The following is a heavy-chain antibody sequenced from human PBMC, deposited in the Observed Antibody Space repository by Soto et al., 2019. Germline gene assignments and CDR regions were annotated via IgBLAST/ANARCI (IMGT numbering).Heavy chain of an antibody. CDR1: GGSFSGYY. J-gene: IGHJ4*02. CDR2: INHSGST. D-gene: IGHD3-16*02. CDR3: ALSLYDYVWGSYRIPYDY. V-gene: IGHV4-34*01. Sequence: SETLSLTCAVYGGSFSGYYWSWIRQPPGKGLEWIGEINHSGSTNYNPSLKSRVTISVDTSKNQFSLKLSSVTAADTAVYYCALSLYDYVWGSYRIPYDYWGQGTLVTVSS.